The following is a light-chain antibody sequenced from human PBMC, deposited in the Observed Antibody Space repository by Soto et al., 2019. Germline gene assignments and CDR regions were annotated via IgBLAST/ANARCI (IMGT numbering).Light chain of an antibody. CDR3: HQYGNSPAT. J-gene: IGKJ5*01. Sequence: EVVLTQSPATLSLSPGQTATLSCAASRSVSSTYLAWYQHRPGLAPRLLMYDVSKRASGIPDRFSGGGSGTHFTLTISTVEPEDFAVYYCHQYGNSPATFGQGTRLEIK. V-gene: IGKV3D-20*01. CDR2: DVS. CDR1: RSVSSTY.